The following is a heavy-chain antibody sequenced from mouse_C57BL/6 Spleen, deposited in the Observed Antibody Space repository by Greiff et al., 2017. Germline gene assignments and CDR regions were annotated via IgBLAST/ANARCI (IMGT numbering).Heavy chain of an antibody. Sequence: QVQLQQSGPELVKPGASVKISCKASGYAFSSSWMNWVKQRPGKGLEWIGRIYPGDGDTNYNGKFKGKATLTADKSSSTAYMQLSSLTSEDSAVYFCARGVYDGYLFDYWGQGTTLTVSS. CDR2: IYPGDGDT. CDR1: GYAFSSSW. CDR3: ARGVYDGYLFDY. V-gene: IGHV1-82*01. J-gene: IGHJ2*01. D-gene: IGHD2-3*01.